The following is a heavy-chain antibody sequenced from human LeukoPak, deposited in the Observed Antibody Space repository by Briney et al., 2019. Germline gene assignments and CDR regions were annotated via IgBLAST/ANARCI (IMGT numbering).Heavy chain of an antibody. V-gene: IGHV3-23*01. D-gene: IGHD1-26*01. CDR1: GITFSSYV. J-gene: IGHJ4*02. CDR3: AKTSGSYL. CDR2: ISGSGDST. Sequence: RFLRLSCAASGITFSSYVMSWVRQAPGKGLEWVSSISGSGDSTYYADSVKGRFTISRDNSKNTLYLQMNSLRAEDTAVYYCAKTSGSYLWGQGTLVTVSS.